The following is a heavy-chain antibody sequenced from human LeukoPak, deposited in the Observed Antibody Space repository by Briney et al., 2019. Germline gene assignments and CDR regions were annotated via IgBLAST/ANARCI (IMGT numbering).Heavy chain of an antibody. CDR1: GDSVTSNSAA. CDR2: TYYSSKWYN. D-gene: IGHD7-27*01. V-gene: IGHV6-1*01. J-gene: IGHJ3*02. CDR3: ARDRLGISADYDAFDI. Sequence: SQTLSVTCAISGDSVTSNSAAWNWIRQSPSRGLEWLGRTYYSSKWYNDYQVSVKSRITINPDTSKNQFSLQLNSVTPEDTAVYYCARDRLGISADYDAFDIWGQGTMVTVSS.